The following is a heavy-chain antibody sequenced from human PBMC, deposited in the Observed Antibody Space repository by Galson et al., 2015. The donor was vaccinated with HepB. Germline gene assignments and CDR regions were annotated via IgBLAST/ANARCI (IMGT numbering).Heavy chain of an antibody. Sequence: SLRLSCAASGFTFDDYAMHWVRQAPGKGLEWVSGISWNSGSIGYADSVKGRFTTSRDNAKNSLYLQMNSLRVEDTALYYCAKDSGIGSGWWHQVDYWGQGTLVTVSS. CDR3: AKDSGIGSGWWHQVDY. CDR2: ISWNSGSI. J-gene: IGHJ4*02. V-gene: IGHV3-9*01. CDR1: GFTFDDYA. D-gene: IGHD6-19*01.